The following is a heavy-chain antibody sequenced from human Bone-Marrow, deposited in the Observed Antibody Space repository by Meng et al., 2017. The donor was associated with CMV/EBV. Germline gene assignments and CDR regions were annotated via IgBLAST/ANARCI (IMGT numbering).Heavy chain of an antibody. V-gene: IGHV3-53*01. Sequence: GGSLRLSCAASGFTVSSNYMSWVRQAPGKGLEWVSVIYSGGSTYYADSVKGRFTISRDNSKNTLYLQMNSLRAEDTAVYYCARPDSSGRVVDYWGQGNLVTVSS. D-gene: IGHD3-22*01. J-gene: IGHJ4*02. CDR3: ARPDSSGRVVDY. CDR2: IYSGGST. CDR1: GFTVSSNY.